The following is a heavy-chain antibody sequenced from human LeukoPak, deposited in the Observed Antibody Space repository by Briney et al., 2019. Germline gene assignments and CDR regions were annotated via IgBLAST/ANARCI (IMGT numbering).Heavy chain of an antibody. D-gene: IGHD3-22*01. V-gene: IGHV4-30-2*01. CDR3: VDSSGYYLDAFDI. Sequence: TLSLTCTVSGGSISSGGYYWSWIRQPPGKGLEWIGYIYHSGSTYYNPSLKSRVTISVDRSKNQFSLKLSSVTAADTAVYYCVDSSGYYLDAFDIWGQGTMVTVSS. CDR1: GGSISSGGYY. J-gene: IGHJ3*02. CDR2: IYHSGST.